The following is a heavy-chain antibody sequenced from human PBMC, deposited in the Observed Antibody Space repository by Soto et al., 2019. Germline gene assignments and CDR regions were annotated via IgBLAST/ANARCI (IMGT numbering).Heavy chain of an antibody. J-gene: IGHJ4*02. D-gene: IGHD3-3*01. CDR3: ATTYYDFWSGYRAFDY. V-gene: IGHV5-51*01. Sequence: GESLKISCKGSGYSLTSYWIGWVRQMPGKGLEWMGIIYPGDSDTRYSPSFQGQVTISADKSISTAYLQWSSLKASDTAMYYCATTYYDFWSGYRAFDYWGQGTLVTVSS. CDR1: GYSLTSYW. CDR2: IYPGDSDT.